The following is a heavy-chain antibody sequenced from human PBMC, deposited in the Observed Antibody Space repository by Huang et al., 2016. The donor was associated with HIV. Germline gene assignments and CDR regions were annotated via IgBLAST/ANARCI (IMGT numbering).Heavy chain of an antibody. V-gene: IGHV4-34*01. D-gene: IGHD3-3*01. CDR2: VNDSGAT. CDR3: ARQLTLLDWLVGMDV. J-gene: IGHJ6*02. CDR1: GASFTGNY. Sequence: QVQLRQWGAGLLKPSETLTLTCAVSGASFTGNYWTWIRQTPGKGLEWIGEVNDSGATIYNPSLESRVTISIDRSKKQFSLRLSSMTAADTAVYYCARQLTLLDWLVGMDVWGQGTTVIVSS.